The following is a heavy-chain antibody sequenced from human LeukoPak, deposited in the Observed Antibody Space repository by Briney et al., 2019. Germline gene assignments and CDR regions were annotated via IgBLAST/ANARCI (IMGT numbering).Heavy chain of an antibody. V-gene: IGHV3-74*01. J-gene: IGHJ4*02. CDR1: EFTFSNYW. CDR2: LNPGGTDT. CDR3: VGSHGASY. D-gene: IGHD3-10*01. Sequence: PGGSLRLSCAASEFTFSNYWMHWVRQVPGKGLVWVSHLNPGGTDTYYADSVKGRFTVSRDNARNTLYLQMTNLRAEDTAVYYSVGSHGASYWGQGTLVTVSS.